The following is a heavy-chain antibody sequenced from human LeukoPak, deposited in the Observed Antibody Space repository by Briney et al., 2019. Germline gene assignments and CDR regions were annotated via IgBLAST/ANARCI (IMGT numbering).Heavy chain of an antibody. CDR2: INHSGST. V-gene: IGHV4-34*01. Sequence: SETLSLTCAVYGWSFSGYYWSWIRQPPGKGLEWIGEINHSGSTNYNPSLKSRVTISVDTSKNQFSLKLSSVTAADTAVYYCARGRWVLRFLEWENYYFDYWGQGTLVTVSS. D-gene: IGHD3-3*01. CDR3: ARGRWVLRFLEWENYYFDY. CDR1: GWSFSGYY. J-gene: IGHJ4*02.